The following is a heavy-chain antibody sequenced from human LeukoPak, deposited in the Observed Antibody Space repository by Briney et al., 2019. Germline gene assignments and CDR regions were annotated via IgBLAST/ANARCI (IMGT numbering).Heavy chain of an antibody. V-gene: IGHV4-34*01. J-gene: IGHJ5*02. CDR1: GFTFSSYA. D-gene: IGHD2-2*01. CDR3: ARALGYCSSTSCYEAWFDP. Sequence: GSLRLSCAASGFTFSSYAMSWVRQAPGKGLEWIGEINHSGSTNYNPSLKSRVTISVDTSKNQFSLKLSSVTAADTAVYYCARALGYCSSTSCYEAWFDPWGQGTLVTVSS. CDR2: INHSGST.